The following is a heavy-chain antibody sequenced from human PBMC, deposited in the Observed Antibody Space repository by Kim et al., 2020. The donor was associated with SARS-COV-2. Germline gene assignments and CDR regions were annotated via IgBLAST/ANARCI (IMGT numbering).Heavy chain of an antibody. CDR2: IIPIVGTA. J-gene: IGHJ4*02. CDR1: GGTFSSYA. CDR3: ARVRWPLSRTGRDYYFDY. V-gene: IGHV1-69*13. Sequence: SVKVSCKASGGTFSSYAISWVRQAPGQGLEWMGGIIPIVGTANYAQKFQGRVTITADESTSTAYMELSSLRSEDTAVYYCARVRWPLSRTGRDYYFDYWGQGTLVTVSS. D-gene: IGHD7-27*01.